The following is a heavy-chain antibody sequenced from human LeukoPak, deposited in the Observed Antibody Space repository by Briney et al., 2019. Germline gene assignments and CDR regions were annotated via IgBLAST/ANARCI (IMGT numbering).Heavy chain of an antibody. J-gene: IGHJ3*02. V-gene: IGHV1-8*01. CDR3: AGTYSSAGDAFDI. D-gene: IGHD6-13*01. CDR1: GYTFTSYD. CDR2: MNPNSGNT. Sequence: ASVKVSCKASGYTFTSYDINWVRQATGQGLEWMGWMNPNSGNTGYAQKFQGRVTMTRNTSISTVYMELSSLRSEDTAVYYCAGTYSSAGDAFDIWGQGTMVTVSS.